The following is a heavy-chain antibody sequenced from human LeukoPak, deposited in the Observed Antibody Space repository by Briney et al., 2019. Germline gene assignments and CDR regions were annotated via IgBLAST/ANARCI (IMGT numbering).Heavy chain of an antibody. J-gene: IGHJ3*02. Sequence: SETLSLTCTVSGGSISSYYWTWIRQPPGKGLEWIGYIYYTGATSYNPSLKSRVTISVDTSKNQFSLKLSSVTAADTAVYYCAKHLYYYDSSGYYPIDAFDIWGQGTMVTVSS. CDR3: AKHLYYYDSSGYYPIDAFDI. CDR2: IYYTGAT. D-gene: IGHD3-22*01. CDR1: GGSISSYY. V-gene: IGHV4-59*08.